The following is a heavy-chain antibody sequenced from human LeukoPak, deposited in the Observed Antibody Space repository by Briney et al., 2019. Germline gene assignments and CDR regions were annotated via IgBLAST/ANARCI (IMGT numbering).Heavy chain of an antibody. CDR1: GFTFSSYW. J-gene: IGHJ4*02. CDR3: ARDRAPHGRYAHAY. Sequence: GGSLRLSCAASGFTFSSYWMSWVRQAPGKGLEWVANIKQDGSEKYYVDSVKGRFTISRDNAKNSLYLQMNSLRAKDTAVYYCARDRAPHGRYAHAYWGQGTLVTVSS. V-gene: IGHV3-7*01. CDR2: IKQDGSEK. D-gene: IGHD1-26*01.